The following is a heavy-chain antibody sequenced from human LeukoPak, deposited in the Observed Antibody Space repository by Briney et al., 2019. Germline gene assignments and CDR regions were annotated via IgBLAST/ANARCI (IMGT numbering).Heavy chain of an antibody. CDR2: IYPGDSDT. Sequence: GESLKISGKGSGYTFSNYWIAWVRQKPGKGLEWKGIIYPGDSDTRYSPSFQGQVTISADKSIRTAYLQWSSLNASDTAIYYCARHHDYGDYGCFDYWGQGTLVTVSS. CDR3: ARHHDYGDYGCFDY. CDR1: GYTFSNYW. V-gene: IGHV5-51*01. D-gene: IGHD4-17*01. J-gene: IGHJ4*02.